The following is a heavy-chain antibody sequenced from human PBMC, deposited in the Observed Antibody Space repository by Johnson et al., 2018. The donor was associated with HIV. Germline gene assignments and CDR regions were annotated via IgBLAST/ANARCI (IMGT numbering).Heavy chain of an antibody. V-gene: IGHV3-30*02. Sequence: QMLLVESGGGLIQPGGSLRLSCAASGFTFSSYWMSWVRQAPGKGLDWVTFIRYDGSSKHYADSVNGRFTIFRDNSKNTLYLQMNGLRAEDTDRYDCANDVGNYWPNAFDIWGQGTTFTVSS. CDR2: IRYDGSSK. CDR1: GFTFSSYW. J-gene: IGHJ3*02. CDR3: ANDVGNYWPNAFDI. D-gene: IGHD3-22*01.